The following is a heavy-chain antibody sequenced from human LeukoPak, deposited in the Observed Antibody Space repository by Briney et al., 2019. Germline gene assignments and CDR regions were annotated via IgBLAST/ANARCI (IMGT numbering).Heavy chain of an antibody. CDR1: GFTFSDYY. D-gene: IGHD2-15*01. CDR2: ISSSGSTT. Sequence: GGSLRLSCAASGFTFSDYYMTWIRQAPGKGLEWVSYISSSGSTTHYADSVKGRFTISRDNAKNSLYVQMNNLRAEDTAVYYCARGVAAIDYWGQGTLVTVSS. V-gene: IGHV3-11*01. J-gene: IGHJ4*02. CDR3: ARGVAAIDY.